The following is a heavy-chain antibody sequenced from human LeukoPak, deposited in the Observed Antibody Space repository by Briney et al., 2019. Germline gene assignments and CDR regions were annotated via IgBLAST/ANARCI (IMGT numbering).Heavy chain of an antibody. V-gene: IGHV5-51*01. CDR2: IFPGDSDT. J-gene: IGHJ4*02. CDR3: ARRGDSGSYYALDY. CDR1: GYSFSNYW. D-gene: IGHD1-26*01. Sequence: GESLKISCKGSGYSFSNYWIGWVRQMSGKGLEWMGLIFPGDSDTKYSPSFQGQVTISADKSINTAYLQWSSLKASDTAMYYCARRGDSGSYYALDYWGQGTLVTVSS.